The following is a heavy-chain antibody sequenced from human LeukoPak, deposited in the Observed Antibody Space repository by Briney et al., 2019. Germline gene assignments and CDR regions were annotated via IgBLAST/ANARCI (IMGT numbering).Heavy chain of an antibody. D-gene: IGHD3-22*01. J-gene: IGHJ4*02. CDR1: GFTFSSYS. CDR2: ISSSSSYI. CDR3: ARGRTYYYDSSGYFSFDY. Sequence: PGGSLRLSCAASGFTFSSYSMNWVRQAPGKGLEWVSSISSSSSYIYYADSVKGRFTISRDNAKNSLYLQMNSLRAEDTAVYYCARGRTYYYDSSGYFSFDYWGQGTLVTVSP. V-gene: IGHV3-21*01.